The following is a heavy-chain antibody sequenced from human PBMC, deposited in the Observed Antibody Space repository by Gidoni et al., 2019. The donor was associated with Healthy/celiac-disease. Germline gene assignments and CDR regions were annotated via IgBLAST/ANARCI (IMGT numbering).Heavy chain of an antibody. D-gene: IGHD2-2*01. Sequence: QVQLQASGPGLVKPSETLSLTCTVSGGSISRYYWSWIPQPPGKGLEWIGRIYTSGSTNYNPSLKSRVTMSVDTSKNQFSLKLSSVTAADTAVYYWARADRRYCSSTSCYLRGFDPWGQGTLVTVSS. J-gene: IGHJ5*02. CDR2: IYTSGST. V-gene: IGHV4-4*07. CDR3: ARADRRYCSSTSCYLRGFDP. CDR1: GGSISRYY.